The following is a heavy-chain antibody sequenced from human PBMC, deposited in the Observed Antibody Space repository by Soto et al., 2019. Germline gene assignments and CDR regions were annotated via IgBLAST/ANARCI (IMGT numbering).Heavy chain of an antibody. CDR3: AREGGYDSPPAS. V-gene: IGHV4-30-4*01. D-gene: IGHD5-12*01. Sequence: PSETLSLTCTVSGDSINNGVYHCSWIRQPPGGGLEWIGYTYNSVSPFYNPSLRSRLAISVDTANNQFSLRLRSLTAADTAVYYCAREGGYDSPPASWGQGTMVTVSS. CDR2: TYNSVSP. CDR1: GDSINNGVYH. J-gene: IGHJ5*02.